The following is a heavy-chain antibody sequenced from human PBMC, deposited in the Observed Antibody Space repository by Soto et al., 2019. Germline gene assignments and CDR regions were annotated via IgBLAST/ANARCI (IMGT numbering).Heavy chain of an antibody. V-gene: IGHV1-3*01. Sequence: GASVKVSCKASGYTFTSYAMHWVRQATGQRLEWMGWINAGNGNTKYSQKFQGRVTITRDTSASTAYMELSSLRSEDTAVYYCARDARAYHIVVVPAAMQGYYYMDVWGKGTTVTVSS. CDR2: INAGNGNT. J-gene: IGHJ6*03. CDR3: ARDARAYHIVVVPAAMQGYYYMDV. CDR1: GYTFTSYA. D-gene: IGHD2-2*01.